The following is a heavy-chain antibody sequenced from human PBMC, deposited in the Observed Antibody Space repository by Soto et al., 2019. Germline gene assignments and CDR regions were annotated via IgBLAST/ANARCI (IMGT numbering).Heavy chain of an antibody. J-gene: IGHJ4*02. V-gene: IGHV3-7*01. D-gene: IGHD5-18*01. CDR1: GFMFSAYW. CDR2: IHGDGGKI. Sequence: GGSLRLSCAASGFMFSAYWMSWVRQAPGKGLEWVANIHGDGGKIYYVDSVKGRFTISRDNAKRSLYLQMKSLRAEDTAAYYCARDFYGGYTYGPGDYWGQGALVTVSS. CDR3: ARDFYGGYTYGPGDY.